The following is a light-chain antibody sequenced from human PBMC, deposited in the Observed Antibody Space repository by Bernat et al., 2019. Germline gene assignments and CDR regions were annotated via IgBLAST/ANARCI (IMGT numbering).Light chain of an antibody. CDR3: CSYAGGFTWV. CDR2: EVS. V-gene: IGLV2-23*02. J-gene: IGLJ1*01. Sequence: QSALTQPASVSGSPGQSITIPCTGTSSDVGSYNLVSWYQQHPDKAPKLVIYEVSRRPSGASNRFSGSKSGNTASLTISGLQAEDEADYYCCSYAGGFTWVFGTGTKVTVL. CDR1: SSDVGSYNL.